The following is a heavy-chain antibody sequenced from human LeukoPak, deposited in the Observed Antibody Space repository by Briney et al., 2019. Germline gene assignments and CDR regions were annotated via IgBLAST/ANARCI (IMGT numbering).Heavy chain of an antibody. V-gene: IGHV4-34*01. J-gene: IGHJ4*02. CDR3: ARQGRIAAAGTQSFDY. Sequence: SETLSLTCAVYGGSFSGYYWSWIRQPPGKGLEWIGEINHSGSTNYNPSLKSRVTISVDTSKNQFSLKLSSVTAADTAVYYCARQGRIAAAGTQSFDYWGQGTLVTVSS. D-gene: IGHD6-13*01. CDR2: INHSGST. CDR1: GGSFSGYY.